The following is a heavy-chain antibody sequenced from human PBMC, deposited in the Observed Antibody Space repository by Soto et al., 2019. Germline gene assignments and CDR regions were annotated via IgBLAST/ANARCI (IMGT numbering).Heavy chain of an antibody. V-gene: IGHV4-31*03. D-gene: IGHD6-13*01. J-gene: IGHJ5*02. CDR3: ARGGSTWYGDNWLDP. CDR1: GGSITSGGYS. CDR2: TYYTGIT. Sequence: SETLSLTFKVSGGSITSGGYSWSWIRQHPVKGLEWIGYTYYTGITYYNPSLKGRVTISLYTDGSHFSLSLTSVTAADTAIYYCARGGSTWYGDNWLDPGCPGTLVTVSS.